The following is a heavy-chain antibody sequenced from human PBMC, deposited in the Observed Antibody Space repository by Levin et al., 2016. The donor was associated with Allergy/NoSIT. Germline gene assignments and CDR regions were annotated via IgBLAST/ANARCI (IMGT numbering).Heavy chain of an antibody. D-gene: IGHD3-22*01. V-gene: IGHV3-30*04. J-gene: IGHJ4*02. CDR3: ARDPNYYDSSGSLDY. Sequence: WIRQPPGKGLEWVAVISYDGSNKYYADSVKGRFTISRDNSKNTLCLQMNSLRAEDTAVYYCARDPNYYDSSGSLDYWGQGTLVTVSS. CDR2: ISYDGSNK.